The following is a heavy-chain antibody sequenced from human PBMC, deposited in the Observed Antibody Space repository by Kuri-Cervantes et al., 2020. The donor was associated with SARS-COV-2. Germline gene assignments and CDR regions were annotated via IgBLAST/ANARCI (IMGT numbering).Heavy chain of an antibody. CDR2: IRQDGSEI. CDR1: GFTFSSYA. Sequence: GESLKISCAASGFTFSSYAMSWVRQAPGKGPEWVGDIRQDGSEIHYVDSVKGRFTISRDNAKNSLYLQMNSLRAEDTAVYYCARDISSGWAFDYWGQGTLVTVSS. D-gene: IGHD6-19*01. CDR3: ARDISSGWAFDY. V-gene: IGHV3-7*01. J-gene: IGHJ4*02.